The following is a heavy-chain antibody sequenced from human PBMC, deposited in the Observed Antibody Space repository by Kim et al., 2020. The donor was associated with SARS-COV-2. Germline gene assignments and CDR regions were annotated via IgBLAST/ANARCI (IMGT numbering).Heavy chain of an antibody. CDR2: VYHTGST. CDR3: ARGRASSSPKRYNWFDP. J-gene: IGHJ5*02. CDR1: GVSFSGYY. D-gene: IGHD6-13*01. Sequence: SETLSLTCAVYGVSFSGYYWSWIRQPPGKGLEWIGEVYHTGSTNYNPSHKSPVTISLDTSKKQFFLKLTSVTAADTAVYYCARGRASSSPKRYNWFDPWGQGTLVTVSS. V-gene: IGHV4-34*01.